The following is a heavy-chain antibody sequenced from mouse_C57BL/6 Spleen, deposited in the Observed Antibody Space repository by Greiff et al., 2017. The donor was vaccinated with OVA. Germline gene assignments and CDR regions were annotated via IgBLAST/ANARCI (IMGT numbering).Heavy chain of an antibody. J-gene: IGHJ2*01. CDR2: IRNKANGYTT. CDR3: ARSTGMRKYFDD. V-gene: IGHV7-3*01. D-gene: IGHD4-1*01. Sequence: EVKLVESGGGLVQPGGSLSLSCAASGFTFTDYYMSWVRQPPGKALEWLGFIRNKANGYTTEYSASVKGRFTISRDNSQSILYLQMNALRAEDSATYYCARSTGMRKYFDDWGQGTTLTVSS. CDR1: GFTFTDYY.